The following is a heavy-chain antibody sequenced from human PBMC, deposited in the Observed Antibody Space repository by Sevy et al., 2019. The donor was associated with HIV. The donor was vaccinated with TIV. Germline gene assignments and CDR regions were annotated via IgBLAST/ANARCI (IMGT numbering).Heavy chain of an antibody. CDR3: AKMGYSSGDDAFDI. Sequence: GGSLRLSCAASGFTFSSYAMGWVRQAPGKGLEWVSAISGSGGSTYYADSVKGRFTISRDNSKNTLYLKMNSLRAEDMAVCYCAKMGYSSGDDAFDIWGQGTMVTVSS. CDR1: GFTFSSYA. CDR2: ISGSGGST. V-gene: IGHV3-23*01. J-gene: IGHJ3*02. D-gene: IGHD6-19*01.